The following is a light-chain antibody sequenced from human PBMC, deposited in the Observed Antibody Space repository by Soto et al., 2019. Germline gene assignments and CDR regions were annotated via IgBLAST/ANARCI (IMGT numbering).Light chain of an antibody. CDR2: GAS. CDR3: QQYNKWPQT. CDR1: QSVSID. J-gene: IGKJ1*01. V-gene: IGKV3-15*01. Sequence: EILMTQTPATVPVSPGEIVTLCCMASQSVSIDLAWYQQKPGQAPRLLIYGASTRATDIPATFTGSGSGTEFTLTISSLQSEDIAVYYCQQYNKWPQTFGQGTKVDI.